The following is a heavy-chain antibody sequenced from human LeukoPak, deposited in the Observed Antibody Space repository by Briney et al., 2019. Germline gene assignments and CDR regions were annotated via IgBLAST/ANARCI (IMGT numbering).Heavy chain of an antibody. Sequence: GASVKVSCKASGYTFTGYYMHWVRQAPGQGLEWMGWINPNSSGTNYAQKFQGRVTMTRDTSISTAYMELSRLRSDDTAVYYCARRYDFWSGYYTIRSYFDYWGQGTLVTVSS. J-gene: IGHJ4*02. CDR2: INPNSSGT. V-gene: IGHV1-2*02. D-gene: IGHD3-3*01. CDR1: GYTFTGYY. CDR3: ARRYDFWSGYYTIRSYFDY.